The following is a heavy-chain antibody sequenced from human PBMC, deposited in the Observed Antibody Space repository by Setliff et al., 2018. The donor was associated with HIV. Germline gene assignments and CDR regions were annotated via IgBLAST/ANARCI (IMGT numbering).Heavy chain of an antibody. CDR2: IIPIFGTA. V-gene: IGHV1-69*06. J-gene: IGHJ5*02. Sequence: SVKVSCKASGGTFSSYAISWVRQAPGQGLEWMGGIIPIFGTANYAQKFQGRVTISADKSTSTAYMELSSLRSEDTAVYYCARDYCSSTGCYDLHNWFDPWGQGTLVTVSS. D-gene: IGHD2-2*01. CDR1: GGTFSSYA. CDR3: ARDYCSSTGCYDLHNWFDP.